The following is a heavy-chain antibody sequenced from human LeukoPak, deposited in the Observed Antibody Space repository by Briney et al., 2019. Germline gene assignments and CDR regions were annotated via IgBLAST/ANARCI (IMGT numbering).Heavy chain of an antibody. J-gene: IGHJ3*02. D-gene: IGHD5-18*01. CDR1: GFTFSSYS. CDR3: ARDQGYSYGYSAFDI. V-gene: IGHV3-21*01. Sequence: GGSLRLSCAASGFTFSSYSMNWVRQAPGKGLEWVSSISSSSSYIYYADSVKGRFTISRDNSKNTLYLQMNSLRAEDTAVYYCARDQGYSYGYSAFDIWGQGTMVTVSS. CDR2: ISSSSSYI.